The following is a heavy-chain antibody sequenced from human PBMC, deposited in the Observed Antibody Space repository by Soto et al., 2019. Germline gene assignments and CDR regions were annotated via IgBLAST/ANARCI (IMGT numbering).Heavy chain of an antibody. V-gene: IGHV3-49*03. J-gene: IGHJ4*02. CDR1: GFTFGDYA. Sequence: GGSLRLSCTASGFTFGDYAMSWFRQAPGKGLEWVGFIRSKAYGGTTEYAASVKGRFTISRDDSKSIAYLQMNSLKTEDTAVYYCTRVWFGESYYFDYWGQGTLVTVSS. CDR3: TRVWFGESYYFDY. CDR2: IRSKAYGGTT. D-gene: IGHD3-10*01.